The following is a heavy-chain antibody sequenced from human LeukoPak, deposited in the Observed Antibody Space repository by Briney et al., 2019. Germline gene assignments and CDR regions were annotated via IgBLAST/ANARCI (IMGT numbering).Heavy chain of an antibody. CDR2: IYTSDNT. V-gene: IGHV4-4*07. Sequence: SETLSLTCTVSDGSINNYYWTWIRQPAGKGLEWIGRIYTSDNTIYNPSLRGRVTISVDTSKNQFSLKLSSVTAADTAVYYCASGGSSWYIDYWGQGTLVTVSS. J-gene: IGHJ4*02. CDR1: DGSINNYY. CDR3: ASGGSSWYIDY. D-gene: IGHD6-13*01.